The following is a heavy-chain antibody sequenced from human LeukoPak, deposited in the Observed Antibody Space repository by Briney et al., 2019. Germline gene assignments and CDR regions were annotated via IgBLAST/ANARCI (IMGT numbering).Heavy chain of an antibody. CDR3: ARGYSSGWFL. V-gene: IGHV4-34*01. Sequence: SETLSLTCAVYGGSFSGYYWSWIRQPPGKGLEWIGEINHSGSTNYNPSLKSRVTISVDTSKNQFSLKLSSVTAADTAVYYCARGYSSGWFLWGQGTLVTVSS. CDR2: INHSGST. CDR1: GGSFSGYY. J-gene: IGHJ4*02. D-gene: IGHD6-19*01.